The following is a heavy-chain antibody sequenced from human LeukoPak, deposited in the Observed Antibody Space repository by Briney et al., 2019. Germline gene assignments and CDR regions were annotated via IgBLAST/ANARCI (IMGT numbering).Heavy chain of an antibody. CDR2: INPNSGGT. CDR3: ARVRMSGITYGCFDP. Sequence: GASVKVSCKASGYTFTDYYMHWVRQAPGQGLEWMGWINPNSGGTNYAQQFQGRATMTTDTSITTAYMELSRLRSDDTAVYYCARVRMSGITYGCFDPWGQGTLVTVSS. J-gene: IGHJ5*02. CDR1: GYTFTDYY. V-gene: IGHV1-2*02. D-gene: IGHD1-7*01.